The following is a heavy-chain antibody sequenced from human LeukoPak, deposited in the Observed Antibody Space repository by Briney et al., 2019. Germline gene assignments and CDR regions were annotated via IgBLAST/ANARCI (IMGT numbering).Heavy chain of an antibody. CDR3: ARHFTSYDSSGYPTPDY. Sequence: GGSLRLSCAASGFTFSSYWMSWVRQAPGKGLEWVANIKQDGSEKYYVDSVKGRFTISRDNAKNSLYLQMNSLRAEDTAVYYCARHFTSYDSSGYPTPDYWGQGTLVTVSS. V-gene: IGHV3-7*01. J-gene: IGHJ4*02. D-gene: IGHD3-22*01. CDR2: IKQDGSEK. CDR1: GFTFSSYW.